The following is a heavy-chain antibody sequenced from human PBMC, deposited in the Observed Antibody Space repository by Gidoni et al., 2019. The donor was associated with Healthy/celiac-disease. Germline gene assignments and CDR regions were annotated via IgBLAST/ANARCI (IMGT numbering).Heavy chain of an antibody. J-gene: IGHJ4*02. Sequence: EVQLLESGGGLVQPGGSLRLSCAASGFNFSSYAMSWVRQAPGKGLEWVSAISGSGGSTYYADSVKGRFTISRDNSKNTLYLQMNSLRAEDTAVYYCAKGLRSPRERLGELSWGQGTLVTVSS. V-gene: IGHV3-23*01. CDR1: GFNFSSYA. CDR2: ISGSGGST. CDR3: AKGLRSPRERLGELS. D-gene: IGHD3-16*02.